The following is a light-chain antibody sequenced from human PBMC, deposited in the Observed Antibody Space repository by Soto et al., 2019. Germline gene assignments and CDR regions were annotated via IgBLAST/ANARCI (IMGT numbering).Light chain of an antibody. J-gene: IGKJ4*01. CDR2: AAS. CDR1: QDIINR. CDR3: QQYKDYPLT. V-gene: IGKV1-16*02. Sequence: DIQMTQSPSSISASVGDRITITCRASQDIINRLVWFQQKPGKAPKSLIYAASNLQSGVPSKFSGSGSGTDFTLTISSLQPEDFATYYCQQYKDYPLTFGGGTRVEIK.